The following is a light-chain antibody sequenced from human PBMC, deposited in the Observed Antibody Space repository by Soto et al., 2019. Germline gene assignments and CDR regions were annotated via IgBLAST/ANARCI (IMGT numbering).Light chain of an antibody. Sequence: DIQVIQSPSSLSASVGDRVTITCRASLRISTHLNWYQHKPGKAPKLLIYGVSSLQSGVPSRFSGSGSGTDFTLTISSLHPEDSATYYCQQSHSTPLTFGGGTNLEI. CDR2: GVS. CDR3: QQSHSTPLT. V-gene: IGKV1-39*01. CDR1: LRISTH. J-gene: IGKJ4*01.